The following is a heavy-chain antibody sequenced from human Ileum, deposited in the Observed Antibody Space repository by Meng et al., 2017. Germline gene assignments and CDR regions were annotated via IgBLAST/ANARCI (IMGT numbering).Heavy chain of an antibody. Sequence: QVQLQESGPGLVKASETLSLTCSVSGASMSVVSYWSWVRQSPGKGLEWIGQIDHLGTAYYKPSLKSRVTMSIDQSKSQFSLRLTSVSAADTAVYYCARHGGYYQDFWGQGTLVTVSS. D-gene: IGHD4-23*01. CDR3: ARHGGYYQDF. CDR1: GASMSVVSY. J-gene: IGHJ4*02. V-gene: IGHV4-4*02. CDR2: IDHLGTA.